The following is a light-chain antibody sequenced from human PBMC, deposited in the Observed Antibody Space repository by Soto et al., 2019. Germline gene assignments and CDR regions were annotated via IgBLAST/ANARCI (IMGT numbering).Light chain of an antibody. CDR1: RYINTR. Sequence: EIALTQSPATLSSFPGARVAISGRASRYINTRLAWYQHRPGQAPRLLIYDASNRATGIPARFSGSGSGTDFTLTISSLEPEDFAVYYCHHRRNWWTFGQGTKVDI. V-gene: IGKV3-11*01. CDR3: HHRRNWWT. CDR2: DAS. J-gene: IGKJ1*01.